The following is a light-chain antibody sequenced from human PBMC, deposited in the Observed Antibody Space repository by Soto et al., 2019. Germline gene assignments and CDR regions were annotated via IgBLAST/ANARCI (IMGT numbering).Light chain of an antibody. CDR2: EGS. CDR3: CSYAGSSTGV. J-gene: IGLJ3*02. V-gene: IGLV2-23*01. CDR1: SSDVGNYNL. Sequence: QSVLTQPASVSGSPGQSITISCTGTSSDVGNYNLVSWYQQHPGKAPKLMIYEGSKRPSGVSNRFSGSKSGNTASLTISGLQAEDEADYYCCSYAGSSTGVFGGGTQLTVL.